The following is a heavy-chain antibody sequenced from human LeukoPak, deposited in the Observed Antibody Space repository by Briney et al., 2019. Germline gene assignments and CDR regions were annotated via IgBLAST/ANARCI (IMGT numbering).Heavy chain of an antibody. Sequence: GGSLRLSCAASGFTVSSNYMTWVRQAPGKGLEWFSVIYSGGSTYYADSVKGRFTISRDNAKNTLYLQMNSLRPEDTAVYYCARGLDYYGSGSYHNIIFEYWGQGTLVTVSS. CDR3: ARGLDYYGSGSYHNIIFEY. CDR1: GFTVSSNY. V-gene: IGHV3-53*01. D-gene: IGHD3-10*01. J-gene: IGHJ4*02. CDR2: IYSGGST.